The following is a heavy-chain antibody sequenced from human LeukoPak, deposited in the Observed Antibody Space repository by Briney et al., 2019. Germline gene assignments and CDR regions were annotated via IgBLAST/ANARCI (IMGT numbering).Heavy chain of an antibody. D-gene: IGHD3-3*01. V-gene: IGHV3-48*04. CDR1: GFTFSRYS. CDR2: ISSKNVI. Sequence: PGGSLRLSCAASGFTFSRYSMNWVRQAPGKGLEWVSYISSKNVIYYADSVKGRFTISRDHAKNSLYLQMNSLRAEDTAVYYCARPLESYYYMDVWGKGTTVTVSS. J-gene: IGHJ6*03. CDR3: ARPLESYYYMDV.